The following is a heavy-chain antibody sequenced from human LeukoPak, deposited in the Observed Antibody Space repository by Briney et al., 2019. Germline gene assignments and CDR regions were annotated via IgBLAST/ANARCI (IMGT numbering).Heavy chain of an antibody. Sequence: PGGSLRLSCAASGFTFSNAWMSWVRQAPGKGLEWVGRIKSKTDGGTTDYAAPVKGRFTISRDDSKNTLYLQMNSLRAEDTAVYYCTKDTFGAEDYWGQGTLVIVSS. V-gene: IGHV3-15*01. D-gene: IGHD3-10*01. J-gene: IGHJ4*02. CDR3: TKDTFGAEDY. CDR2: IKSKTDGGTT. CDR1: GFTFSNAW.